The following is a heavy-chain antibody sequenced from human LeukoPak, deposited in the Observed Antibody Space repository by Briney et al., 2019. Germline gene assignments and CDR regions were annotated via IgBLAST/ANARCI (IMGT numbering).Heavy chain of an antibody. V-gene: IGHV1-2*02. CDR1: GYTFTGYY. D-gene: IGHD3-10*01. Sequence: GASVKVSCKASGYTFTGYYMHWVRQAPGQGLEWMGWINPNSGGTNYAQKFQGRVTMTRDTSISTAYMELSRLRSDDTAVYYCAREQLLWFGEFPVNYYYYMDVWGKGTTVTISS. CDR3: AREQLLWFGEFPVNYYYYMDV. CDR2: INPNSGGT. J-gene: IGHJ6*03.